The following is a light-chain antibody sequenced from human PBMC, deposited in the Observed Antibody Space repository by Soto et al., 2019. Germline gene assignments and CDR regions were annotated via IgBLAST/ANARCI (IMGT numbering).Light chain of an antibody. CDR3: QQYGSSPLT. CDR1: QSVSSSY. Sequence: EIVLTQSPGTLSLSPGERATLSCRASQSVSSSYVAWYQQKPGQAPRLLIYGASSRATGIPDRFSGSGSGTDFTLTISRLEPEDFAVYYCQQYGSSPLTFGQGTKLEIK. V-gene: IGKV3-20*01. J-gene: IGKJ2*01. CDR2: GAS.